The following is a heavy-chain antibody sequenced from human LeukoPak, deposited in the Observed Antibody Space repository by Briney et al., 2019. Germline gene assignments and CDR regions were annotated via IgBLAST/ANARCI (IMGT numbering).Heavy chain of an antibody. CDR2: ITAGGAIT. V-gene: IGHV3-23*01. CDR3: AKSCSSTSCYGSY. J-gene: IGHJ4*02. CDR1: GFTSSTYA. Sequence: GGSLRLSCAASGFTSSTYAMSWVRQAPGKGLEWVSGITAGGAITYYADSVKGRFTISRDNSKNTLYLQMNSLRVEDTAVYYCAKSCSSTSCYGSYWGQGTLVTVSS. D-gene: IGHD2-2*01.